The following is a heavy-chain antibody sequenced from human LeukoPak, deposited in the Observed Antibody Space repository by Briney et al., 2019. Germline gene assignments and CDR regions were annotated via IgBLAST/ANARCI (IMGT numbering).Heavy chain of an antibody. D-gene: IGHD2-2*01. CDR2: ISSDGRST. V-gene: IGHV3-64*01. CDR3: ARGSSATRRLDY. Sequence: GGSLRLSCAGSGFTFNSYAMHWVRQAPGKGLEYVSAISSDGRSTYYASSVKGRFTISRDNSKDTLYLQMGSLRAEDMAVYYCARGSSATRRLDYWGQGTLVTVSS. J-gene: IGHJ4*02. CDR1: GFTFNSYA.